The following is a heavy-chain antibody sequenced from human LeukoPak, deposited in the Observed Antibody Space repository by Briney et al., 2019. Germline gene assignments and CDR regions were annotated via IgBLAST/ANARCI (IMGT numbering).Heavy chain of an antibody. J-gene: IGHJ6*03. CDR2: IYYSGST. CDR3: ARGQRSDAGWGLYYYYYYIDV. Sequence: PSETLSLTCTVSGGSISSYYWSWIRQPPGKGLEWIGYIYYSGSTNYNPSLKSRVTISVDTSKNQSSLKLSSATAADTAVYYCARGQRSDAGWGLYYYYYYIDVWGKGTTVTVSS. D-gene: IGHD3-10*01. V-gene: IGHV4-59*01. CDR1: GGSISSYY.